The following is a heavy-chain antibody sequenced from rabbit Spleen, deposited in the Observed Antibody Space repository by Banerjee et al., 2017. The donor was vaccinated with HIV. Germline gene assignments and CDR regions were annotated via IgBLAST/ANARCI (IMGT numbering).Heavy chain of an antibody. D-gene: IGHD8-1*01. J-gene: IGHJ6*01. CDR3: ARDTGSSFSSYGMDL. Sequence: QEQLVESGGGLVQPGESLTLTCTASGFSFSSSDYMCWVRQAPGKGLEWISCIAGGSSDFTYSATWAKGRFTCSKTSSTTVTLQMTSLTVADTATYFCARDTGSSFSSYGMDLWGPGTLVTVS. CDR2: IAGGSSDFT. V-gene: IGHV1S45*01. CDR1: GFSFSSSDY.